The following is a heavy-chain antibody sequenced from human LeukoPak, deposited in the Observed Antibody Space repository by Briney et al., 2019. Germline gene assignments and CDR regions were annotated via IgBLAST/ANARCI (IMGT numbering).Heavy chain of an antibody. CDR2: IYHSGST. CDR1: GGSISSSSYY. J-gene: IGHJ3*02. CDR3: ARVGQNYGDDYGGVVAAFDI. D-gene: IGHD4-23*01. V-gene: IGHV4-39*07. Sequence: KPSETLSLTCTVSGGSISSSSYYWGWIRQPPGKGLEWIGSIYHSGSTYYNPSLKSRVTISVDRSKNQFSLKLSSVTAADTAVYYCARVGQNYGDDYGGVVAAFDIWGQGTMVTVSS.